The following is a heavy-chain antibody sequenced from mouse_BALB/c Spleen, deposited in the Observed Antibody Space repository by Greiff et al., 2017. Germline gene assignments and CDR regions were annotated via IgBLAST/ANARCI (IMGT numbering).Heavy chain of an antibody. CDR3: ARARLLELSYWYFDV. CDR1: GYSITCGYY. V-gene: IGHV3-6*02. CDR2: ISYDGSN. J-gene: IGHJ1*01. D-gene: IGHD2-3*01. Sequence: VQLKESGPGLVKPSQSLSLTCSVTGYSITCGYYWNWIRQFPGNILEWMGYISYDGSNNYNPSLKNRISITRDTSKNQFFLKLNSVTTEDTATYYCARARLLELSYWYFDVWGAGTTVTVSS.